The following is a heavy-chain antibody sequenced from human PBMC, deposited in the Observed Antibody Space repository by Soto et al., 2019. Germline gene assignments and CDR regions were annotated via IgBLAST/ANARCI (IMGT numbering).Heavy chain of an antibody. CDR3: ARLHCSSPTCVPLDP. D-gene: IGHD2-2*01. V-gene: IGHV4-39*01. CDR1: GGSISDDTYY. CDR2: LYYSGST. Sequence: QLQLQESGPGLVKPSETLSLTCTVSGGSISDDTYYWGWIRQPPGKGLEWIGSLYYSGSTSYNPSLKSRVPMSVDTSKKQLPLRLSSVTAADTAVYYCARLHCSSPTCVPLDPWGQGTLVTVSS. J-gene: IGHJ5*02.